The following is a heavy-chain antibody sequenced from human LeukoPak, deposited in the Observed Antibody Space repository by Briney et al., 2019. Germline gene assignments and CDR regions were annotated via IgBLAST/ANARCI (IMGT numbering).Heavy chain of an antibody. CDR2: IRSKAYGGTT. V-gene: IGHV3-49*05. CDR3: TRELYDILTEADYFDY. CDR1: GFTFGDYA. J-gene: IGHJ4*02. Sequence: KAGGSLRLSCTASGFTFGDYAMSWFRQAPGKGLEWVGFIRSKAYGGTTEYAASVKGRFTISRDDSKSIAYLQMNSLKTEDTAVYYCTRELYDILTEADYFDYWGQGTLVTVSS. D-gene: IGHD3-9*01.